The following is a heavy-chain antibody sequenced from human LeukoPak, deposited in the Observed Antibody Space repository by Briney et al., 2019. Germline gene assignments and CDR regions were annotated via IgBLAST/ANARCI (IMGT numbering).Heavy chain of an antibody. J-gene: IGHJ4*02. D-gene: IGHD2-15*01. CDR1: GYTFTSYD. V-gene: IGHV1-18*01. CDR2: ISAYNGNT. CDR3: ARGADCSGGSGYSRFGY. Sequence: ASVKVSCKASGYTFTSYDINWVRQATGQGVEWMGWISAYNGNTNYAQKLQGRVTMATDTSTSTAYMELRSLRSDDTAVYYCARGADCSGGSGYSRFGYWGQGTLVTVSS.